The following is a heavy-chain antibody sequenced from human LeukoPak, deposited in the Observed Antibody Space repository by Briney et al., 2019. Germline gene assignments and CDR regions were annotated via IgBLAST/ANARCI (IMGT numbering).Heavy chain of an antibody. CDR3: ARSLLGDYYYMDV. D-gene: IGHD3-16*01. Sequence: GASVKVSCKASGGTFSSYAISWVRQAPGQGLEWMGRIIPILGIENYAQKFQGRVTITADKSTSTAYMELSSLRSEDTAVYYWARSLLGDYYYMDVWGKGTTVTVSS. J-gene: IGHJ6*03. CDR2: IIPILGIE. CDR1: GGTFSSYA. V-gene: IGHV1-69*04.